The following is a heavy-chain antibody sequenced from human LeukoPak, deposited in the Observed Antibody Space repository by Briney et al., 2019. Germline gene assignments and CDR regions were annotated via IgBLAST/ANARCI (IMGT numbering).Heavy chain of an antibody. D-gene: IGHD2-2*01. CDR2: ISAYNGNT. CDR1: GYTFTSYG. J-gene: IGHJ4*02. CDR3: ARWYSSGCSSTSCYRRWVYFDY. V-gene: IGHV1-18*04. Sequence: ASVKVSCKASGYTFTSYGISWVRQAPGQGLEWMGWISAYNGNTNYAQKLQGRVTMTTDTSTSTAYMELRSLRSDDTAVYYCARWYSSGCSSTSCYRRWVYFDYWGQGTLVTVSS.